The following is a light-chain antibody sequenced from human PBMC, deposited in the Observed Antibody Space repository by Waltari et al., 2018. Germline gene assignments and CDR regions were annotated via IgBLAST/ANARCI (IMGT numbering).Light chain of an antibody. J-gene: IGKJ1*01. CDR3: QQHSTYST. CDR1: QSISSW. CDR2: KSS. V-gene: IGKV1-5*03. Sequence: DIQMTQSPSTLSASVGDRVTITCRASQSISSWLTWYQQKPGKAPKLLIYKSSTLESGVPSRFSGSASGTEFTLTISSLQPDDFATYYCQQHSTYSTFGQGTKVEIK.